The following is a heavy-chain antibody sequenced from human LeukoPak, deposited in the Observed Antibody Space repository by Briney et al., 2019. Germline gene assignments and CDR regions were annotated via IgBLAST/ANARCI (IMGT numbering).Heavy chain of an antibody. CDR3: TKSLDCSRATCDS. V-gene: IGHV3-15*01. J-gene: IGHJ5*01. CDR1: GFIFSNAW. Sequence: GGSLRLSCAASGFIFSNAWLSWVRRAPGKGLEWVGRIRSKNEGGTSDYAAPVKGRFTISRDDSKNTLYLEMRDLNTEDTAVYYCTKSLDCSRATCDSWGQGTLVTVSS. D-gene: IGHD2-15*01. CDR2: IRSKNEGGTS.